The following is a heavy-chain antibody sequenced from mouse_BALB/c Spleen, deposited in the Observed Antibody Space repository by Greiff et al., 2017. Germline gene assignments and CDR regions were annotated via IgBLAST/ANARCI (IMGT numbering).Heavy chain of an antibody. CDR1: GFTFSSFG. CDR3: ARADYYGSSYPFAY. J-gene: IGHJ3*01. D-gene: IGHD1-1*01. Sequence: EVQLVESGGGLVQPGGSRKLSCAASGFTFSSFGMHWVRQAPEKGLEWVAYISSGSSTIYYADTVKGRFTISRDNPKNTLFLQMTSLRSEDTAMYYCARADYYGSSYPFAYWGQGTLVTVSA. V-gene: IGHV5-17*02. CDR2: ISSGSSTI.